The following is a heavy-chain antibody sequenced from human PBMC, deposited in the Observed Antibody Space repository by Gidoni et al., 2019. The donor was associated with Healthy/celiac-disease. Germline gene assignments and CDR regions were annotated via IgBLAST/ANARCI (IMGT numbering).Heavy chain of an antibody. CDR1: GFTFSDYY. J-gene: IGHJ4*02. CDR2: ISSSGSTI. D-gene: IGHD3-3*01. V-gene: IGHV3-11*01. Sequence: QVQLVESGGGLVQPGGSLRLSCAASGFTFSDYYMSWIRQAPGKGLEWVSYISSSGSTIYYADSVKGRFTISRDNAKNSLYLQMNSLRAEDTAVYYCARVSETYFFGVVNSYYFDYWGQGTLVTVSS. CDR3: ARVSETYFFGVVNSYYFDY.